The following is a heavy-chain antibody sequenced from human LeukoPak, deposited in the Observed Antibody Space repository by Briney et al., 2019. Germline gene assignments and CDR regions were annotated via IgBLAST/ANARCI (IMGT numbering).Heavy chain of an antibody. CDR2: ISAYNGNT. Sequence: ASVKVSCKASGYTFTSYGISWVRQAPGQGLEWMGWISAYNGNTNYAQKFQGRVTMTRDTSTSTVYMELSSLRSEDTAVYYCARDKAAAGTLFDYWGQGTLVTVSS. J-gene: IGHJ4*02. CDR3: ARDKAAAGTLFDY. CDR1: GYTFTSYG. V-gene: IGHV1-18*01. D-gene: IGHD6-13*01.